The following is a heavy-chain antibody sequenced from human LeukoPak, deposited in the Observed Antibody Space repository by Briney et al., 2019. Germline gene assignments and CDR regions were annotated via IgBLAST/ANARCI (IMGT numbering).Heavy chain of an antibody. D-gene: IGHD2-2*02. Sequence: ASVKVSCKASGYTFTSYYMHWVRQAPGQGLEWMGWINPNSGGTNYAQKFQGRVTMTRDTSISTAYMELSRLRSDDTAVYYCAREVDCSSTSCYNYGMDVWGQGTTVTVSS. CDR2: INPNSGGT. CDR3: AREVDCSSTSCYNYGMDV. V-gene: IGHV1-2*02. J-gene: IGHJ6*02. CDR1: GYTFTSYY.